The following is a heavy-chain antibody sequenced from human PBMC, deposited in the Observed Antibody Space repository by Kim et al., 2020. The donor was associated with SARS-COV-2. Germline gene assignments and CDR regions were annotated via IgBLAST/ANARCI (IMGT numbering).Heavy chain of an antibody. Sequence: GGSLRLSCAASGFTVSADHMSWVRQAPGKGLEWVSLLFSDTTTFYADSVKGRFTISRDDSRNTIYLEMNSLRPEDTAVYYCARHDWFDPWGHGTQVTVSS. V-gene: IGHV3-53*01. CDR2: LFSDTTT. CDR3: ARHDWFDP. CDR1: GFTVSADH. J-gene: IGHJ5*02.